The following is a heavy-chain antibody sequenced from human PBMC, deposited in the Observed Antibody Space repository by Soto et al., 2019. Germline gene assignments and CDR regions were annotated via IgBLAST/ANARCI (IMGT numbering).Heavy chain of an antibody. CDR1: GASITYGGYS. V-gene: IGHV4-30-2*01. CDR3: ARGGGSDSFDY. D-gene: IGHD1-26*01. Sequence: SETLSLTCTVSGASITYGGYSWSWIRQTPGKGLEWIGYINHLEATFYNPSFESRLTLSIDRAKNQFSLKLHSMSAADRAVYFCARGGGSDSFDYWGQGILVTVSS. J-gene: IGHJ4*02. CDR2: INHLEAT.